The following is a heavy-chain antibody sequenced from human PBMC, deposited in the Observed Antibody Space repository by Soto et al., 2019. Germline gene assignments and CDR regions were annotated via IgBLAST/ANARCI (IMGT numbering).Heavy chain of an antibody. J-gene: IGHJ4*02. CDR2: IIPILGIA. CDR1: GGAFSSYT. Sequence: SVKVSCKASGGAFSSYTISWVRQAPGQGLEWMGRIIPILGIANYAQKFQGRVTITADKSTSTAYMELSSLRSEDTAVYYYAPHGYHLRDFDYWGQGTLVTVSS. D-gene: IGHD2-2*01. V-gene: IGHV1-69*02. CDR3: APHGYHLRDFDY.